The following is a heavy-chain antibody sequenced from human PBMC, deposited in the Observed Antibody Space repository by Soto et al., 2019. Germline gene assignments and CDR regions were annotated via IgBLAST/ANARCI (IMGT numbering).Heavy chain of an antibody. J-gene: IGHJ3*02. CDR3: ARTYYYDSSGSLGDAFDI. CDR2: MNPNSGNT. CDR1: GYTFTSYD. Sequence: ASVKVSCKASGYTFTSYDINWVRQATGQGLEWMGWMNPNSGNTGYAQKFQGRVTMTRNTSISTAYMELSSLRSEDTAVYYCARTYYYDSSGSLGDAFDIWGQGTMVTVSS. V-gene: IGHV1-8*01. D-gene: IGHD3-22*01.